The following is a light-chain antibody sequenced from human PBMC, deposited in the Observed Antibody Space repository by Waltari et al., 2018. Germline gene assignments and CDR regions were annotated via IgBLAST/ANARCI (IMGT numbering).Light chain of an antibody. V-gene: IGKV3-20*01. CDR2: GAS. J-gene: IGKJ1*01. CDR1: QSVSRAF. CDR3: QHYVSLPVT. Sequence: EIVLTQSPGTLPLSPGERATLPCRASQSVSRAFAWYQQNPCQAPRLLIDGASNRATGIPDRCSGSGSGTDFSLIISRLEPEDFAVYYCQHYVSLPVTFGQGTKVEIK.